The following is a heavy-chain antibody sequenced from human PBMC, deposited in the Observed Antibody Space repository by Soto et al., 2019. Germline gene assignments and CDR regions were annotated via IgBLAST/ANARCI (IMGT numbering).Heavy chain of an antibody. CDR3: ARIAATGRGWDV. CDR2: IKQDGSEE. Sequence: EVQLVESGGGLVQPGGSLRLSCVDSGFTFSSYWMSWVRQAPVKGLEWVGNIKQDGSEENYVDSLKGRFTISRDNAKNSMYLQMNSLRAEDTAVYYCARIAATGRGWDVWGQGTTVDVSS. V-gene: IGHV3-7*01. CDR1: GFTFSSYW. D-gene: IGHD6-13*01. J-gene: IGHJ6*02.